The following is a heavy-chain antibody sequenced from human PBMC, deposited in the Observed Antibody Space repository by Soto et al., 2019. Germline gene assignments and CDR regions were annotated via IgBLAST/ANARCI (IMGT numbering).Heavy chain of an antibody. Sequence: LTLTCTVSGGSISSSSYYWGWIRQPPGKGLEWIGSIYYSGSTYYNPSLKSRVTISVDTSKNQFSLKLSSVTAADTAVYYCARIEVGATTAFDYWGQGTLVTVSS. V-gene: IGHV4-39*01. CDR1: GGSISSSSYY. J-gene: IGHJ4*02. D-gene: IGHD1-26*01. CDR3: ARIEVGATTAFDY. CDR2: IYYSGST.